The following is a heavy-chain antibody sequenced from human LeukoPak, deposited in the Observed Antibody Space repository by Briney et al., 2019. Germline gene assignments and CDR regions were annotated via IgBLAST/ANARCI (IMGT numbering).Heavy chain of an antibody. CDR2: IYTSGST. Sequence: TSQTLSLTCTVSGGSISSGSYYWSWIRQPAGKGLEWIGRIYTSGSTNYNPSLKNRVTISVDKSKNQFSLNLSSVTAADTAVYYCTRRAGTDSNGAFDIWGQGTMVTVSS. CDR1: GGSISSGSYY. CDR3: TRRAGTDSNGAFDI. V-gene: IGHV4-61*02. D-gene: IGHD6-19*01. J-gene: IGHJ3*02.